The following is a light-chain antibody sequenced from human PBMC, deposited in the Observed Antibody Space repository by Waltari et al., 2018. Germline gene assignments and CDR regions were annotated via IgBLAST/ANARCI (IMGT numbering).Light chain of an antibody. CDR3: QEYDTHYT. CDR2: KAS. Sequence: DIQMTQSPSTLYASVGDRVTIPCRASQSISNYLAWSQQTPGMAPRLLIYKASSLESGVPSRFSGSGAGTEFTLTISSLQPDDFATYFCQEYDTHYTFGQGTKLEVK. J-gene: IGKJ2*01. V-gene: IGKV1-5*03. CDR1: QSISNY.